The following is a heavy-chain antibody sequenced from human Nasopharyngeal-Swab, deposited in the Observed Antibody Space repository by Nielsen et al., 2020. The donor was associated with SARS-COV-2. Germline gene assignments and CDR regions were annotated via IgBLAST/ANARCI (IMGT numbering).Heavy chain of an antibody. CDR3: ARNGITGTTGDY. CDR2: ISAYNGNT. Sequence: ASVKVSCKASGYTFTSYGISWVRQAPGQGLEWMGWISAYNGNTNYAQKLEGRVTMTTDTSTSTAYMGLRSLRSDDTAVYYCARNGITGTTGDYWGQGTLVTVSS. CDR1: GYTFTSYG. J-gene: IGHJ4*02. D-gene: IGHD1-7*01. V-gene: IGHV1-18*01.